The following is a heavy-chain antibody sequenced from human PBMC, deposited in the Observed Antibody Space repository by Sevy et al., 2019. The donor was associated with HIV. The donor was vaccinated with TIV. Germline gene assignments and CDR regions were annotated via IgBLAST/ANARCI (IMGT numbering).Heavy chain of an antibody. CDR2: ISGSGGST. J-gene: IGHJ4*02. CDR1: GFTFSSYA. D-gene: IGHD3-9*01. V-gene: IGHV3-23*01. Sequence: GGSLRLSCAASGFTFSSYAMSWVRQAPGKGLEWVSAISGSGGSTYYADSVKGRFTISRDNSKNTLYLQMNSLRAEDTAVYYCAKGVYYDILTGYHDYWGQGTLVNVSS. CDR3: AKGVYYDILTGYHDY.